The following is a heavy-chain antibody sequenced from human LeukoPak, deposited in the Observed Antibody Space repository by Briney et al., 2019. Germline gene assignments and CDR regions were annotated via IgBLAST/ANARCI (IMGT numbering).Heavy chain of an antibody. V-gene: IGHV1-46*01. Sequence: ASVKVYCKAYGYTFTSYYIHWVRQAHGPGHEWMGIINPSGGSTSYAQKFQGRVTMTRDTSTSTVYMEVSSLRSEDTAVYYCARDPPLVSSGSYYAAYYFDYWGQGTLVTVSS. CDR1: GYTFTSYY. J-gene: IGHJ4*02. CDR3: ARDPPLVSSGSYYAAYYFDY. D-gene: IGHD1-26*01. CDR2: INPSGGST.